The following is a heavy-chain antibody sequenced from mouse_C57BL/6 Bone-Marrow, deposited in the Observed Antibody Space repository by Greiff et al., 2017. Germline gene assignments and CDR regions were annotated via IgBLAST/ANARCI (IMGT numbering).Heavy chain of an antibody. J-gene: IGHJ2*01. CDR3: TTDYYGSSYEFSV. CDR1: GFNIKDDY. Sequence: VQLQQSGAELVRPGASVKLSCTASGFNIKDDYMHWVKQRPEQGLEWIGWIDPENGDTEYASKFQGKATITADTSSNTAYLQLSSLTSEDTAVYYCTTDYYGSSYEFSVWGPGTTLTVSS. CDR2: IDPENGDT. D-gene: IGHD1-1*01. V-gene: IGHV14-4*01.